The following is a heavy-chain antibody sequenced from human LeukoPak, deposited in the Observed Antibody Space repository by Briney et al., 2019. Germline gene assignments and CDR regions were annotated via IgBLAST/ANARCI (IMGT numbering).Heavy chain of an antibody. J-gene: IGHJ6*02. CDR2: ISAYNGNT. V-gene: IGHV1-18*01. Sequence: ASVKVSCKASGYTFTSYGISWVRQAPGQGLEWMGWISAYNGNTNYAQKLQGRVTMTTDTSTSTAYMELRSLRSDDTAVYYCARDVRVPAAINYYYYGMDVWGQGTTVTVSS. D-gene: IGHD2-2*02. CDR3: ARDVRVPAAINYYYYGMDV. CDR1: GYTFTSYG.